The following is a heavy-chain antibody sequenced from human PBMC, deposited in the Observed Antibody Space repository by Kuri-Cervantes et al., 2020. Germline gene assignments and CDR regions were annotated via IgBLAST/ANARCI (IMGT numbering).Heavy chain of an antibody. CDR3: SRDVGAASGSDY. V-gene: IGHV3-11*04. Sequence: GGSLRLSCAASGFTFSDYHMSWIRQAPGKGLEWVSHISSSGNTIYYADSLKGRFTISRDNAKNSLYLQMNSLRAEDTAVYYCSRDVGAASGSDYWGQGTLVTVSS. D-gene: IGHD6-13*01. J-gene: IGHJ4*02. CDR2: ISSSGNTI. CDR1: GFTFSDYH.